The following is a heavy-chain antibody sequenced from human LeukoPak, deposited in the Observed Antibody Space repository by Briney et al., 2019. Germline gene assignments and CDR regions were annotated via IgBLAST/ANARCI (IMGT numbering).Heavy chain of an antibody. CDR2: VSYDGSKK. V-gene: IGHV3-30-3*01. CDR3: ARSPYYDILAGFYYYFDY. Sequence: GRSLRLSCAASGFTFSSYAMHWVRQAPGQGLEWVADVSYDGSKKYYADSVKGRLTISRDNSKSTLYLQMNSLRAEDTATYYCARSPYYDILAGFYYYFDYWGQGTLVTVSS. D-gene: IGHD3-9*01. CDR1: GFTFSSYA. J-gene: IGHJ4*02.